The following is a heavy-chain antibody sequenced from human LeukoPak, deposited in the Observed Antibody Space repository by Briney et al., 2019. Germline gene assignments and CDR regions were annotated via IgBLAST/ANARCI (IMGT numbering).Heavy chain of an antibody. CDR1: GGSISSSSYY. CDR3: ARATSGYDFWSGYYTDY. Sequence: PSETLSLTCTVSGGSISSSSYYWGWIRQPPGKGLEWIGSIYYSGSTYYNPSLKSRVTISVDTSKNQFSLKLSSVTAADTAVYYCARATSGYDFWSGYYTDYWGQGTLVTVSS. CDR2: IYYSGST. D-gene: IGHD3-3*01. J-gene: IGHJ4*02. V-gene: IGHV4-39*07.